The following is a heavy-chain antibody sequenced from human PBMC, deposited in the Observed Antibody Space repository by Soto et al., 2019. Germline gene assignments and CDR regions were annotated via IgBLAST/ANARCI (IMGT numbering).Heavy chain of an antibody. J-gene: IGHJ4*02. Sequence: SGPTLVNPTETLTLTCTVSGFSLSNARMGVSWIRQPPGKALEWLAHIFSNDEKSYSTSLKSRLTISKDTSKSQVVLTMTNMDPVDTATYYCARISKYCSGGSCYFVFDYWGQGTLVTVSS. V-gene: IGHV2-26*01. CDR1: GFSLSNARMG. CDR2: IFSNDEK. D-gene: IGHD2-15*01. CDR3: ARISKYCSGGSCYFVFDY.